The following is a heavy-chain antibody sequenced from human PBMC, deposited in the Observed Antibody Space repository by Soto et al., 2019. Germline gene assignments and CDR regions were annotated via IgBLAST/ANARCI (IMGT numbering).Heavy chain of an antibody. J-gene: IGHJ4*02. D-gene: IGHD6-13*01. CDR1: GFTFRSYA. Sequence: EVQLLESGGGLVQPGGSLRLSWAASGFTFRSYAMSWVRQAPGKGLEWVSAISGSGGSTYYADSVKGRLTISRDNSKHTLYLQMNSLRAEDTAVYYCAKETYSSSWAPVDYWGQGTLVTVSS. CDR2: ISGSGGST. CDR3: AKETYSSSWAPVDY. V-gene: IGHV3-23*01.